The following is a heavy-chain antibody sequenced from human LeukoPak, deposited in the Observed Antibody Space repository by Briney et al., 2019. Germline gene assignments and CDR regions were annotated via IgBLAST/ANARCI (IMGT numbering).Heavy chain of an antibody. CDR1: GYAFTDYY. J-gene: IGHJ4*02. CDR3: ARGPMSVDY. Sequence: SVKVSCKASGYAFTDYYMHWVRQAPGQGLEWMGRINPNSGGTNYAQKFQGRVTMTRDTSINTAYMELSRLRSDDTAVYYCARGPMSVDYWGQGTLVTVSS. V-gene: IGHV1-2*06. D-gene: IGHD3-22*01. CDR2: INPNSGGT.